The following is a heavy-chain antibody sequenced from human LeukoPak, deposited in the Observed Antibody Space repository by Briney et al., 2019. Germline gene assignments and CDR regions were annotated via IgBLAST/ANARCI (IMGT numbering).Heavy chain of an antibody. CDR2: IRYDGSNK. Sequence: PGGSLRLSCTASGFTFSSYGMHWVRQAPGKGLEWVAFIRYDGSNKYYADSVKGRFTISRDNSKNTLYLQMNSLRAEDTAVYYCAKIGIQLTGYYYYYMDVWGKGTTVTVSS. D-gene: IGHD5-18*01. J-gene: IGHJ6*03. CDR3: AKIGIQLTGYYYYYMDV. V-gene: IGHV3-30*02. CDR1: GFTFSSYG.